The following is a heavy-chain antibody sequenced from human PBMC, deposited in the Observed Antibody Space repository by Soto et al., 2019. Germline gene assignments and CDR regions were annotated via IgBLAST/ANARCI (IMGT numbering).Heavy chain of an antibody. D-gene: IGHD3-10*01. CDR2: TYYRSKWYN. Sequence: QTLSLTCAISGDSVSSNSAAWNWIRQSPSRGLEWLGRTYYRSKWYNDYAVSVKSRITINPDTSKNQFSLQLNSVTPEDTAVYYCARADYGSGSYYSPYNWFDPWGQGTLVTVSS. CDR3: ARADYGSGSYYSPYNWFDP. CDR1: GDSVSSNSAA. J-gene: IGHJ5*02. V-gene: IGHV6-1*01.